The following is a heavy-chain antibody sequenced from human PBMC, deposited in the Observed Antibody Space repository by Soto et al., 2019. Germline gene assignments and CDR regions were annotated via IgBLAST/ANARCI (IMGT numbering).Heavy chain of an antibody. CDR2: IIPIFGTA. CDR1: GGTFSSYA. J-gene: IGHJ6*02. Sequence: GASVKVSCKASGGTFSSYAISWVRQAPGQGLEWMGGIIPIFGTANYAQKFQGRVTITADESTSTAYMELSSLRSEDTAVYYCARGDIVVVPAAQPLSNGMDVWGQGXTVTVYS. V-gene: IGHV1-69*13. CDR3: ARGDIVVVPAAQPLSNGMDV. D-gene: IGHD2-2*01.